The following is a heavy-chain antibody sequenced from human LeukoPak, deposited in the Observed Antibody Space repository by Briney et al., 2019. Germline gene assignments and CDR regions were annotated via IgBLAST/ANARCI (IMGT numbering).Heavy chain of an antibody. J-gene: IGHJ4*02. CDR2: IYAGGST. CDR1: GFTFSSYA. CDR3: AADGYNYFDY. Sequence: GGSLRLSCAASGFTFSSYAMHWVRQAPGKGLEWVSLIYAGGSTYYADSVKGRFTISRDNSKNTLFLQMDSLRHDDTAIYYCAADGYNYFDYWGQGTLVTVSS. V-gene: IGHV3-53*01. D-gene: IGHD5-24*01.